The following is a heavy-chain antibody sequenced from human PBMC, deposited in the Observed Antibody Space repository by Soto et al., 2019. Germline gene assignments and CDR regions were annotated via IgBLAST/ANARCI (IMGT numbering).Heavy chain of an antibody. CDR2: IIPILGIA. J-gene: IGHJ4*02. V-gene: IGHV1-69*02. CDR3: ARGMGGYDSERYDY. CDR1: GGTFSSYT. D-gene: IGHD5-12*01. Sequence: QVQLVHSGAEVKKPGSSVKVSCKASGGTFSSYTISWVRQAPGQGLEWMGRIIPILGIANYAQKFQGRVTITADKSTSTAYMELSSLRSEDTAVYYCARGMGGYDSERYDYWGQGTLVTVSS.